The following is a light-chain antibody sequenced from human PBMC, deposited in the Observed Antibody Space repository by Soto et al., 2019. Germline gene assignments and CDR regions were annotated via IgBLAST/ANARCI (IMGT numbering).Light chain of an antibody. CDR3: QQYGSSGT. Sequence: EIVLTQSPGTLSLSPVERATLSCRDSQSVSNNYLAWYQQKPGQAPRLLIYGASNRATGIPDRFSGSGSGIDFTLTISRLEPEDFAVYYCQQYGSSGTFGQGTKVEIK. CDR2: GAS. V-gene: IGKV3-20*01. CDR1: QSVSNNY. J-gene: IGKJ1*01.